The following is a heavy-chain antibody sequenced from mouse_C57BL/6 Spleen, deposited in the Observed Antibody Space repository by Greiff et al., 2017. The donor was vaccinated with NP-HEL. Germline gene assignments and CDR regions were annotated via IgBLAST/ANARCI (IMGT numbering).Heavy chain of an antibody. Sequence: VKLVESGPGLVAPSQSLSITCTVSGFSLTSYAISWVRQPPGKGLEWLGVIWTGGGTNYNSALKSRLSISKDNSKSQVFLKMNSLQTDDTARYYCARNWDDYGGYAMDYWGQGTSVTVSS. J-gene: IGHJ4*01. D-gene: IGHD2-4*01. CDR2: IWTGGGT. CDR1: GFSLTSYA. CDR3: ARNWDDYGGYAMDY. V-gene: IGHV2-9-1*01.